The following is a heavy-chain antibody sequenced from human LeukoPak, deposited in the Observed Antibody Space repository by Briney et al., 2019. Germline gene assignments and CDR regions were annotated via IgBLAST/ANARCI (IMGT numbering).Heavy chain of an antibody. J-gene: IGHJ4*02. Sequence: SETLSLTCTVSGGYIISRSHYWGWIRQPPGKGLEWIGSVYYSGNTYYNPSLKTRATISIDTPTSKNQFSLTLSSVTAADTAVYYCAKHHAEILVPNDWGQGTLVTVSS. CDR1: GGYIISRSHY. D-gene: IGHD1-1*01. CDR3: AKHHAEILVPND. V-gene: IGHV4-39*01. CDR2: VYYSGNT.